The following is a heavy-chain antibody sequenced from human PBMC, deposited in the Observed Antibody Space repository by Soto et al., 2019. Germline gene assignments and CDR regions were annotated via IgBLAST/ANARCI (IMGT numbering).Heavy chain of an antibody. CDR3: ARDDIPGIAVATYGMDV. V-gene: IGHV3-33*01. J-gene: IGHJ6*02. CDR2: IWYDGSNE. CDR1: GFIFSNFG. Sequence: QVQLVESGGGVVQPGRSLRLSCAASGFIFSNFGMHWVRQAPGKGLEWVAVIWYDGSNEYYADSVKGRFTISKGNSKNTLYLQMNSLRAEDTAVYYCARDDIPGIAVATYGMDVWGQGTTVTVSS. D-gene: IGHD6-19*01.